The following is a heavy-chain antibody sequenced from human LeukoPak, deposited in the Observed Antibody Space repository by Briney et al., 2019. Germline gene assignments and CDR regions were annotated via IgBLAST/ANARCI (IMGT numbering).Heavy chain of an antibody. J-gene: IGHJ4*02. CDR2: MYYSGST. Sequence: SETLSLTCTVSGGSISSGDYYWSWIRQPPGKGLEWIAYMYYSGSTYYNPSLKSRVTISVDTSKNQFSLKLSSVTAADTAVYYCARGDTAMGYYFDYWGQGTLVTVSS. CDR1: GGSISSGDYY. V-gene: IGHV4-30-4*01. D-gene: IGHD5-18*01. CDR3: ARGDTAMGYYFDY.